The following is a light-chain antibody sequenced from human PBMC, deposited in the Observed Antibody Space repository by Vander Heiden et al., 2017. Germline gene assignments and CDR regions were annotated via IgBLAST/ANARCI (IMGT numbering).Light chain of an antibody. J-gene: IGLJ2*01. Sequence: SYEVTQPPSMSVSPGQTASITCSGDKLGNKFVCWYQQKPGQSPIAVSYEDSKRPSGIPERFSGSHSGNTATLTISGTQAVDEAYYYCQAWDSSPHVVFGGGTKLTVL. CDR1: KLGNKF. V-gene: IGLV3-1*01. CDR3: QAWDSSPHVV. CDR2: EDS.